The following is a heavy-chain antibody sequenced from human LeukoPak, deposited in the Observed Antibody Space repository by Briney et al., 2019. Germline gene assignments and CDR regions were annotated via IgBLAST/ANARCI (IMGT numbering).Heavy chain of an antibody. D-gene: IGHD3-10*01. CDR2: MNPNSGNT. Sequence: ASVKVSCKASGYTFTSYDINWVRQAPGQGLEWMGWMNPNSGNTDYAQKFQGRVTMTRNTSISTAYMELSSLRSEDTAVYYCARGKVGGSGSYYDEYNWFDPWGQGTLVTVSS. J-gene: IGHJ5*02. V-gene: IGHV1-8*01. CDR3: ARGKVGGSGSYYDEYNWFDP. CDR1: GYTFTSYD.